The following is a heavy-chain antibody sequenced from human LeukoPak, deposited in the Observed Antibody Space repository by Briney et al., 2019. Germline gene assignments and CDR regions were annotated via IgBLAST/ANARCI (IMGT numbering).Heavy chain of an antibody. CDR2: IYYSGST. CDR1: GGSISSYY. CDR3: ARGHDDYGDYLDY. Sequence: SETLSLTCTVSGGSISSYYWSWIRQPPGKGLEWIGYIYYSGSTNYNPYLKSRVTISVDTSKNQFSLKLSSVTAADTAVYYCARGHDDYGDYLDYWGQGTLVTVSS. J-gene: IGHJ4*02. D-gene: IGHD4-17*01. V-gene: IGHV4-59*01.